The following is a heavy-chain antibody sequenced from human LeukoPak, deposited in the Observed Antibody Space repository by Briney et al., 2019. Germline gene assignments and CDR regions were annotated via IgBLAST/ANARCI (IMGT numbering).Heavy chain of an antibody. CDR1: GYTFTSYY. Sequence: GASVKDSCKASGYTFTSYYIHWVRQAPGQGLDWKGIINPSGGSTSYAQKFQGRVTMTRDMSTSTVYMELSSLRSEDTAVYYCARRLGGTAETDAFDIWGQGTMVTVSS. CDR2: INPSGGST. V-gene: IGHV1-46*01. J-gene: IGHJ3*02. D-gene: IGHD3-16*01. CDR3: ARRLGGTAETDAFDI.